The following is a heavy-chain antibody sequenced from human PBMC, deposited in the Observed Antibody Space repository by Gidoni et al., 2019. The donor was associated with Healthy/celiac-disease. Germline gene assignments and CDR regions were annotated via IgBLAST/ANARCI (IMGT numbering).Heavy chain of an antibody. V-gene: IGHV4-34*01. CDR3: ARRPRLRYFDWLTGNWFDP. J-gene: IGHJ5*02. CDR1: GGSFSGYY. CDR2: INHSGST. Sequence: QVQLQQWGAGLLKPSETLSLTCAVYGGSFSGYYWSWSRQPPGKGLEWIGEINHSGSTNYNPSLKSRVTISVDKSKNQFSLKLSSVTAADTAVYYCARRPRLRYFDWLTGNWFDPWGQGTLVTVSS. D-gene: IGHD3-9*01.